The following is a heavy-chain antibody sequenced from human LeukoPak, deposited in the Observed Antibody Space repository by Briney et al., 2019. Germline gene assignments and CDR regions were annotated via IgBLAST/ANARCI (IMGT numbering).Heavy chain of an antibody. CDR2: INSDGSST. V-gene: IGHV3-74*01. Sequence: GGSLRLSCATSGFTFSNYWMDWVRHAPGRGLVWVSRINSDGSSTVYAHSVKGRFTISRDNAKNTLYLQMNSLRAEDTAVYYCARTLYSNYYFDYWGQGTRVTVSS. D-gene: IGHD4-11*01. CDR1: GFTFSNYW. CDR3: ARTLYSNYYFDY. J-gene: IGHJ4*02.